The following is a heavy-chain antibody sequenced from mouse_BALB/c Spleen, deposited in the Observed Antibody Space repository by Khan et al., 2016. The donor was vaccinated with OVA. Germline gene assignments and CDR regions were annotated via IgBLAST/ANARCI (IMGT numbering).Heavy chain of an antibody. Sequence: QIQLVQSGPELKKPGETVKISCKASGYTFTNYGMNWVKQAPGKGLKWMGRINTYTGEPTYADDFKGRFAFSLETSASTAYLQINNLTNEDPAIYCCARPPNFSYVMGYWGQGTSVTVSS. CDR1: GYTFTNYG. CDR3: ARPPNFSYVMGY. D-gene: IGHD4-1*02. V-gene: IGHV9-3-1*01. CDR2: INTYTGEP. J-gene: IGHJ4*01.